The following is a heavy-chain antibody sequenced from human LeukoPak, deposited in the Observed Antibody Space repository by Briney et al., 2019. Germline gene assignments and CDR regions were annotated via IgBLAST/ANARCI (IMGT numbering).Heavy chain of an antibody. J-gene: IGHJ4*02. V-gene: IGHV3-33*03. D-gene: IGHD3-22*01. CDR3: ATGSGYYYGH. Sequence: PGGSLRLSCAASGFPFSTYAMNWVRQAPGKGLEWVAVVYADGNTKYNVDAVKGRFTISRDNSKNILYVQMNSLRAEDTAVYYCATGSGYYYGHWGQGTLVTVSS. CDR1: GFPFSTYA. CDR2: VYADGNTK.